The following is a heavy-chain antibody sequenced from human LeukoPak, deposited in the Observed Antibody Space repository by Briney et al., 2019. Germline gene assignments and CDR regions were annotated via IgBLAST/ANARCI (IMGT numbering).Heavy chain of an antibody. Sequence: PSQTLSLTCTVSGGSISSGSYYWSWIRQPAGKGLEWIGRIYTSGSTNYNPSLKSRVTMTVDTSKNQFSLKLSSVTAADTAVYYCARGVYYYDSSYLGYWGQGTLVTVSS. CDR2: IYTSGST. V-gene: IGHV4-61*02. CDR1: GGSISSGSYY. J-gene: IGHJ4*02. D-gene: IGHD3-22*01. CDR3: ARGVYYYDSSYLGY.